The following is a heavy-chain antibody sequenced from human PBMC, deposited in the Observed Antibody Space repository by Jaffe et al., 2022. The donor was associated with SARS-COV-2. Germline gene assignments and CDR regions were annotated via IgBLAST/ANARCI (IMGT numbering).Heavy chain of an antibody. CDR3: AADSHRQGYSASPPDYYYYYGMDV. J-gene: IGHJ6*02. CDR1: GFTFTSSA. Sequence: QMQLVQSGPEVKKPGTSVKVSCKASGFTFTSSAMQWVRQARGQRLEWIGWIVVGSGNTNYAQKFQERVTITRDMSTSTAYMELSSLRSEDTAVYYCAADSHRQGYSASPPDYYYYYGMDVWGQGTTVTVSS. D-gene: IGHD1-1*01. CDR2: IVVGSGNT. V-gene: IGHV1-58*02.